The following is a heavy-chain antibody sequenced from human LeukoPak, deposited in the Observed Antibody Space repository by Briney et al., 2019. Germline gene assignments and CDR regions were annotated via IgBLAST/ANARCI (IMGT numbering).Heavy chain of an antibody. CDR1: GYTLTELS. Sequence: ASVTVSCKVSGYTLTELSMHWVRQAPGKGLEWMGGFDPEDGETIYAQKFQGRVTMTEDTSTDTAYMELSSLRSEDTAVYYCATQLGNYYDSSGGDWGQGTLVTVSS. J-gene: IGHJ4*02. D-gene: IGHD3-22*01. V-gene: IGHV1-24*01. CDR2: FDPEDGET. CDR3: ATQLGNYYDSSGGD.